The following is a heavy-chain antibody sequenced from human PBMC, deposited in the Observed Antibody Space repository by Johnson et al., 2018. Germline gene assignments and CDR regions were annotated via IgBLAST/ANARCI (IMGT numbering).Heavy chain of an antibody. D-gene: IGHD5-12*01. J-gene: IGHJ4*02. V-gene: IGHV3-74*01. CDR1: GFSFNNHW. CDR3: ARGGDKGVFDY. CDR2: INNDGRNS. Sequence: VQLQESGGGLVQPGGSLRLSCVASGFSFNNHWMHWVRQAPGKGLVWVSRINNDGRNSIYADSVKGRLTTSRDNAKNTVHLQVSSLRAEDTAVYYCARGGDKGVFDYWGQGTLVTVSS.